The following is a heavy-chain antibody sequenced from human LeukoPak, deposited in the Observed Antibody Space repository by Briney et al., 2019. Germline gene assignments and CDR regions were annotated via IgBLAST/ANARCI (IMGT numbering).Heavy chain of an antibody. CDR2: ISNDESNK. CDR1: GFTFSSSA. J-gene: IGHJ4*02. Sequence: GGSLRLSCAASGFTFSSSAMHWVRQAPGKGLEWVTVISNDESNKYYADSVKGRFTISRDNSKNMLYLQMNSLRAEDTAVYYCARDHGSGWTFFDYWGQGTLVTVSS. V-gene: IGHV3-30*03. CDR3: ARDHGSGWTFFDY. D-gene: IGHD6-25*01.